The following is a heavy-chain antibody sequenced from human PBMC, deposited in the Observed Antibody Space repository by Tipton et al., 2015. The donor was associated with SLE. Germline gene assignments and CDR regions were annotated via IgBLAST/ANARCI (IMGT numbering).Heavy chain of an antibody. CDR1: GGSFSGYY. J-gene: IGHJ4*02. V-gene: IGHV4-34*01. D-gene: IGHD1-14*01. CDR2: INHSGST. Sequence: TLSLTCAVYGGSFSGYYCSWLRQPPGKGLEWIGEINHSGSTNYNPSLKSRGTISVDTSKNQFSLQLSSVTAADTAVYYCARPDLIWGQGTLVTVSS. CDR3: ARPDLI.